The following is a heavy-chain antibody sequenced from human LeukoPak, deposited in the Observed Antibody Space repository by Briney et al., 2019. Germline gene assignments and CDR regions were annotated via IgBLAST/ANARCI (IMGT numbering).Heavy chain of an antibody. D-gene: IGHD4-11*01. J-gene: IGHJ6*03. V-gene: IGHV4-39*07. Sequence: SETLSLTCTVSGGSISSSSYYWGWIRQPPGKGLEWAGSIYYSGSTYYNPSLKSRVTISVDTSKNQFSLKLSSVTAADTAVYYCARGRVSSSTYYSTYYYYFYMDVWGKGTTVIVSS. CDR3: ARGRVSSSTYYSTYYYYFYMDV. CDR1: GGSISSSSYY. CDR2: IYYSGST.